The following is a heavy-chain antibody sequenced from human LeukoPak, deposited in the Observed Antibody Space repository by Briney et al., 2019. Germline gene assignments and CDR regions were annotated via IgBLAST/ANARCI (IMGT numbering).Heavy chain of an antibody. CDR3: ARSGYCSSTSCDGYYYYYGMDV. J-gene: IGHJ6*02. Sequence: ASVKVSCKASGYTFTSYDINWVRQATGQGLEWMGWMNPNSGNTGYAQKFQGRATMTRNTSISTAYMELSSLRSEDPAVYYCARSGYCSSTSCDGYYYYYGMDVWGQGTTVTVSS. CDR1: GYTFTSYD. V-gene: IGHV1-8*01. CDR2: MNPNSGNT. D-gene: IGHD2-2*03.